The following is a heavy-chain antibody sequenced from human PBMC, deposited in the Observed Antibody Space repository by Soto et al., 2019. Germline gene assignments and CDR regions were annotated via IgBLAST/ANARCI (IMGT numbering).Heavy chain of an antibody. D-gene: IGHD3-10*01. J-gene: IGHJ6*02. CDR1: GFTFSSYG. Sequence: PGGSLRLSCAASGFTFSSYGMHWVRQAPGKGLEWVAVIWYDGSNKYYADSVKGRFTISRDNSKNTLYLQMNSLRAEDTAVYYCARELRVVRGVSNYYYGMDVWGQGTTVTVSS. CDR2: IWYDGSNK. CDR3: ARELRVVRGVSNYYYGMDV. V-gene: IGHV3-33*01.